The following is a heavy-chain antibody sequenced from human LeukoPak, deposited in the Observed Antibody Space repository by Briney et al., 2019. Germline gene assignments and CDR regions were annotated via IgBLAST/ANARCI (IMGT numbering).Heavy chain of an antibody. CDR3: ARDGIQLWPHDAFDI. CDR1: GFTFSSYG. J-gene: IGHJ3*02. V-gene: IGHV3-21*01. CDR2: ISSSSVYI. D-gene: IGHD5-18*01. Sequence: PGGSLRLSCAASGFTFSSYGMKWVRQAPGQGLEWVSSISSSSVYIYYADSVKGRFTISRDNAKNSLYLQMNSLRAEDTAVYYCARDGIQLWPHDAFDIWGQGTMVTVSS.